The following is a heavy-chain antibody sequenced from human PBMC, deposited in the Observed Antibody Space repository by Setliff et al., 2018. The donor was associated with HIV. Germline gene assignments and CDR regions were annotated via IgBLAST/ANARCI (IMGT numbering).Heavy chain of an antibody. V-gene: IGHV1-69*13. CDR1: GGTFGSYA. CDR3: ARDPVSDNSATPYYFDY. Sequence: ASVKVSCKASGGTFGSYAISWVRQAPGQGLEWMGRIIPIFGTANYDQRFQGRVTITADETTSTAYMELSSLRSEDTAVYFCARDPVSDNSATPYYFDYWGQGTLVTVSS. CDR2: IIPIFGTA. J-gene: IGHJ4*02. D-gene: IGHD2-21*01.